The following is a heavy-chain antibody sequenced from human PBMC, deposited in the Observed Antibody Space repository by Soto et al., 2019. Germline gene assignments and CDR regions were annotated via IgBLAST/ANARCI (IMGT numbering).Heavy chain of an antibody. V-gene: IGHV4-31*03. J-gene: IGHJ4*02. CDR1: GGSISSGGYY. D-gene: IGHD4-17*01. CDR3: ARLRMTTVTTRFDY. Sequence: QVQLQESGPGLVKPSQTLSLTCTVSGGSISSGGYYWSWIRQHPGKGLEWIGYIYSSGSTYYNPSLKSRVTIAVDTSKNQFSLKLSSVTAADTAVYYWARLRMTTVTTRFDYWGQGTLVTVSS. CDR2: IYSSGST.